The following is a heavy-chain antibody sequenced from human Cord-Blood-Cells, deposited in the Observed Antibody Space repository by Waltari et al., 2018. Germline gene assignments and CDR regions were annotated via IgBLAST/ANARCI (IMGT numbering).Heavy chain of an antibody. CDR2: IYTSGST. CDR3: ARGGSSIAARPFDY. CDR1: GGSISSYY. J-gene: IGHJ4*02. D-gene: IGHD6-6*01. Sequence: QVQLQESGPGLVKPSETLSLTCTVSGGSISSYYWSWIRQPAGKGLEWIGRIYTSGSTNYNPSLKVRVTMSVDTSKNQFSLKLSSVTAADTAVYYCARGGSSIAARPFDYWGQGTLVTVSS. V-gene: IGHV4-4*07.